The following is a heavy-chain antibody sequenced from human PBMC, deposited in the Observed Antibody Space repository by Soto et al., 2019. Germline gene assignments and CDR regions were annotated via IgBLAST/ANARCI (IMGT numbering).Heavy chain of an antibody. CDR2: ISSSGSHT. J-gene: IGHJ4*02. CDR1: GFTFSDFY. Sequence: GGSLRLSCAASGFTFSDFYISWIRKAPGKRLEWVLYISSSGSHTPYADPGKGRFTISRDNAKNSVYLQMNSLRAEDTAVYYCARVGSTSAAGVLDYWGQGTLVTVSS. CDR3: ARVGSTSAAGVLDY. V-gene: IGHV3-11*06. D-gene: IGHD6-13*01.